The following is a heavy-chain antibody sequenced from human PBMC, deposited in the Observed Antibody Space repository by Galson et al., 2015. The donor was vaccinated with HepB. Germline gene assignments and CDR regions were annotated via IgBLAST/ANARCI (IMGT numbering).Heavy chain of an antibody. J-gene: IGHJ6*02. CDR1: GFTFSSYG. Sequence: SLRLSCAASGFTFSSYGMHWVRQAPGKGLEWVAVIWYDGSNKYYADSVKGRFTISRDNSKNTLYLQMNSLRAEDTAVYYCARDISDVHMDVWGQGTTVTVS. CDR2: IWYDGSNK. CDR3: ARDISDVHMDV. V-gene: IGHV3-33*01. D-gene: IGHD3-3*02.